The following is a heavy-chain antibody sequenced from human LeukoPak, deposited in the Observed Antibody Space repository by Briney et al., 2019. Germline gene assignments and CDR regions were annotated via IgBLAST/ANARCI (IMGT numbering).Heavy chain of an antibody. D-gene: IGHD6-13*01. J-gene: IGHJ4*02. V-gene: IGHV1-69*05. CDR2: IIPFLGTT. Sequence: SVKVSCKASGGSFNNFVISWLRQAPGQGLEWMGWIIPFLGTTTSAQRFHGRVSITMDDFTSTAYMELSSLRSEDTAVYYCARDVAAAGQFDYWGQGTLVTVSS. CDR1: GGSFNNFV. CDR3: ARDVAAAGQFDY.